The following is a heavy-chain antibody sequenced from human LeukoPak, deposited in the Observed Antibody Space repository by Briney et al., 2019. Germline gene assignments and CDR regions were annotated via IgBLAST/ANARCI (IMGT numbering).Heavy chain of an antibody. J-gene: IGHJ4*02. V-gene: IGHV3-48*01. Sequence: PGGSLRLSCAASGFTFSNYNMNWVRQAPGKGLEWVSYISSSSTTIHYADSVRGRFTISRDNARNSQYLQMSSLRAEDTAVYYCARDFLEDVYWGQGTLVTVSS. CDR2: ISSSSTTI. D-gene: IGHD3-3*01. CDR3: ARDFLEDVY. CDR1: GFTFSNYN.